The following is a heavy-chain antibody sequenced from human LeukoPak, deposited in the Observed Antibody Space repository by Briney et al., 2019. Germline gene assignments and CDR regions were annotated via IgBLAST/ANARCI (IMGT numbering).Heavy chain of an antibody. CDR1: GFTFSTYW. CDR3: SREDYFGSGSPAY. J-gene: IGHJ4*02. V-gene: IGHV3-7*01. CDR2: IKQDGSGK. D-gene: IGHD3-10*01. Sequence: GGSLRLSCAASGFTFSTYWMSWVRQAPGKGLEWVANIKQDGSGKHYVDSVKGRFTISRDNTNNSLFLQMDSLRAEDTAFYYCSREDYFGSGSPAYWGQGTLVTVSS.